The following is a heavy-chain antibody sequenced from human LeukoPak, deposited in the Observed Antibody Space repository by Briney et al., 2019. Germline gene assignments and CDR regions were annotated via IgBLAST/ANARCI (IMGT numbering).Heavy chain of an antibody. CDR1: GFIFSDYG. CDR3: ARDNAGLVKHLDAFDL. J-gene: IGHJ3*01. D-gene: IGHD1-26*01. V-gene: IGHV3-33*01. CDR2: IWNDGSNT. Sequence: RRSLRLSCAASGFIFSDYGMHWVRQAPGKGLEWVAVIWNDGSNTYYGDSVKGLFTISRDNSKNTVYLQMNSLRAEDTAVYYCARDNAGLVKHLDAFDLWGQGTMVT.